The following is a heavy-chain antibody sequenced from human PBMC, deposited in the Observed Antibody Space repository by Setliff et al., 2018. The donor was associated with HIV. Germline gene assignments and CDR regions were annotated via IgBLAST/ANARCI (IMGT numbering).Heavy chain of an antibody. CDR3: AKEGGSERMPFFYYYMDV. Sequence: HPGGSLRLSCAASGFNFKDFSMHWVRQPPGKGLEWVALISWDGATTNYADSVKGRFTISRDSSKNSLYLQMNSLRTEDTALYYCAKEGGSERMPFFYYYMDVWGKGTTVTVSS. CDR2: ISWDGATT. CDR1: GFNFKDFS. D-gene: IGHD3-10*01. V-gene: IGHV3-43*01. J-gene: IGHJ6*03.